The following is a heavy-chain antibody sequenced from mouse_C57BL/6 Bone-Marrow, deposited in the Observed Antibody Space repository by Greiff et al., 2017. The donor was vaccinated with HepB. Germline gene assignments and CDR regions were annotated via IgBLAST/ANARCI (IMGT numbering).Heavy chain of an antibody. CDR2: IWSGGST. Sequence: QVQLQQSGPGLVQPSQSLSITCTVSGFSLTSYGVHWVRQSPGKGLEWLGVIWSGGSTDYNAAFISRLSISKDNSKSQVFFKMNSLQADDTAIYYCARFLYYYGSSYFWFAYWGQGTLVTVSA. CDR3: ARFLYYYGSSYFWFAY. J-gene: IGHJ3*01. V-gene: IGHV2-2*01. CDR1: GFSLTSYG. D-gene: IGHD1-1*01.